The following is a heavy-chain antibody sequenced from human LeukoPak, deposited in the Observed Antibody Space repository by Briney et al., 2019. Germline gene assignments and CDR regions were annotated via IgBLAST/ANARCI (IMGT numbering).Heavy chain of an antibody. D-gene: IGHD3-3*01. V-gene: IGHV1-18*01. CDR3: ARDLRVLRFLEWLSSYYYYYGMDV. CDR2: ISAYNGNT. CDR1: GGTFSSYA. J-gene: IGHJ6*02. Sequence: TSVKVSCKASGGTFSSYAISWVRQAPGQGLEWMGWISAYNGNTNYAQKLQGRVTMTTDTSTSTAYMELRSLRSDDTAVYYCARDLRVLRFLEWLSSYYYYYGMDVWGQGTTVTVSS.